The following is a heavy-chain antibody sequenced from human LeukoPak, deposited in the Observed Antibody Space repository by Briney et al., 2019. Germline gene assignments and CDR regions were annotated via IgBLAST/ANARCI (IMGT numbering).Heavy chain of an antibody. CDR3: ARVQKKRSYDILTGYFNWFDP. D-gene: IGHD3-9*01. J-gene: IGHJ5*02. V-gene: IGHV4-59*01. CDR1: GGSFSGYY. Sequence: SETLSLTCAVNGGSFSGYYWSWIRQPPGKGLEWIGYIYYSGSTNYNPSLKSRVTISVDTSKNQFSLKLSSVTAADTAVYYCARVQKKRSYDILTGYFNWFDPWGQGTLVTVSS. CDR2: IYYSGST.